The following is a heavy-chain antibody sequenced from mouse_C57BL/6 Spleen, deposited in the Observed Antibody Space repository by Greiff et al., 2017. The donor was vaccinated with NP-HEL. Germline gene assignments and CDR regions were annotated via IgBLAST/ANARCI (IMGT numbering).Heavy chain of an antibody. CDR2: IYPGSGST. Sequence: VQLQQSGAELVKPGASVKMSCKASGYTFTSYWITWVKQRPGQGLEWIGDIYPGSGSTNYNEKFKSKATLTVDTSSSTAYMQLSSLTSEDSAVYYCARRDYYSNYFAYWGQGTLVTVSA. V-gene: IGHV1-55*01. J-gene: IGHJ3*01. CDR1: GYTFTSYW. CDR3: ARRDYYSNYFAY. D-gene: IGHD2-5*01.